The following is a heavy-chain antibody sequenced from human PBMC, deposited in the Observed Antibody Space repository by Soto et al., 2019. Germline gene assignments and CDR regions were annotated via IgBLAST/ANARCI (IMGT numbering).Heavy chain of an antibody. CDR3: ARVGCSSTSCPRGPYYYYYGMDV. V-gene: IGHV4-31*03. Sequence: LSLTCTVSGGSISSGGYYWSWIRQHPGKGLEWIGYIYYSGSTYYNPSLKSRVTISVDTSKNQFSLKLSSVTAADTAVYYCARVGCSSTSCPRGPYYYYYGMDVWGQGTTVTVSS. D-gene: IGHD2-2*01. CDR1: GGSISSGGYY. CDR2: IYYSGST. J-gene: IGHJ6*02.